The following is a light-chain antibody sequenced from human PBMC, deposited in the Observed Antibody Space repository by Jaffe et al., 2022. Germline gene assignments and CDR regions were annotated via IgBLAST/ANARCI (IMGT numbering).Light chain of an antibody. V-gene: IGKV2-29*02. CDR3: MQGLQFRT. Sequence: EIVMTQTPLSLSVTPGQPASISCKSSQSLLFSDGKTFLNWYLQKPGQSPQVLIYEVFRRFSGVPERFSGSGSGTDFTLNISRVEAEDVGVYYCMQGLQFRTFGQGTRLE. J-gene: IGKJ2*01. CDR1: QSLLFSDGKTF. CDR2: EVF.